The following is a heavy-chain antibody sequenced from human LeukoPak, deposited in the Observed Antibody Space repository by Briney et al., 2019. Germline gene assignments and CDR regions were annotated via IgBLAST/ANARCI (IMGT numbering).Heavy chain of an antibody. Sequence: SETLSLTCTVSGGSISSYYWSWIRQPPGKGLEWIGYIYYSGSTNYNPSLKSRVTISVDTSKNQFSLKLSSVTAADTAVYYCVRHGSRGLRYFDWFPLHGMDVWGQGTLVTVSS. J-gene: IGHJ4*02. CDR3: VRHGSRGLRYFDWFPLHGMDV. D-gene: IGHD3-9*01. CDR2: IYYSGST. V-gene: IGHV4-59*08. CDR1: GGSISSYY.